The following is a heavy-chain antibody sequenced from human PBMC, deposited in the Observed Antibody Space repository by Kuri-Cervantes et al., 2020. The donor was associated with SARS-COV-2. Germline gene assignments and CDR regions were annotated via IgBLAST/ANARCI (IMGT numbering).Heavy chain of an antibody. CDR1: GFTFSSYS. Sequence: LSLTCAASGFTFSSYSMNWVRQAPGKGLEWVSSISSSSSYIYYADSLKGRFTIARDNAKNSLYLQMNSLRAEDTAVYYCARDRISSGWYVGYYFDYWGQGTLVTVSS. J-gene: IGHJ4*02. CDR2: ISSSSSYI. D-gene: IGHD6-19*01. V-gene: IGHV3-21*01. CDR3: ARDRISSGWYVGYYFDY.